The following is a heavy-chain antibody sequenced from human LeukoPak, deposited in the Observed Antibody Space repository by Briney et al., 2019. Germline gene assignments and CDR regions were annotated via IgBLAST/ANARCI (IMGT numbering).Heavy chain of an antibody. D-gene: IGHD5-12*01. V-gene: IGHV1-2*02. CDR3: ARYLSGYDYFDY. J-gene: IGHJ4*02. CDR2: INSNSGGP. CDR1: GYTFTDYY. Sequence: GASVKVSCTTSGYTFTDYYMHWVRQAPGQGLEWMGWINSNSGGPKYAQKFQGRVTMTRDTSISTVYLELNTLISDDTAIYYCARYLSGYDYFDYWGQGTLVTVSS.